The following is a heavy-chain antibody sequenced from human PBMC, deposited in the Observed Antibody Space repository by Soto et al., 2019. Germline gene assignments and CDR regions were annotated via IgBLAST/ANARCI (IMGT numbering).Heavy chain of an antibody. D-gene: IGHD3-10*01. CDR2: MYNSGST. V-gene: IGHV4-59*08. CDR3: ASMGYHYGSGSYPLDY. J-gene: IGHJ4*02. CDR1: GGSISSYY. Sequence: SETLSLTCTVSGGSISSYYWTWIRQPPGKGLEWIGFMYNSGSTHYNPSLKSRVTISLDTSKNQFSLNLRSVTAADTAVYYCASMGYHYGSGSYPLDYWGQGTLVTVSS.